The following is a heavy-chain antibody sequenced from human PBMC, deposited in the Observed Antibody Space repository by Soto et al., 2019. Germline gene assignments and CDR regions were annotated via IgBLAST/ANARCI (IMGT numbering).Heavy chain of an antibody. CDR3: ATSYYSGFDP. D-gene: IGHD2-21*01. Sequence: QPQLVQSGAEVREPGASVKLSCKASGYSFSTYDISWLRQAPGKGLEWMGVISPKNGNRNFAWKFLDRVSMTTDTSSNTAYMELESLRYDDTAIYYCATSYYSGFDPRGHGTLVTVSS. J-gene: IGHJ5*02. CDR2: ISPKNGNR. CDR1: GYSFSTYD. V-gene: IGHV1-18*04.